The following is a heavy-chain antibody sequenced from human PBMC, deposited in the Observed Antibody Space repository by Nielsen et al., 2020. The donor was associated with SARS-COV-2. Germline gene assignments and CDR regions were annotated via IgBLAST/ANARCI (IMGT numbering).Heavy chain of an antibody. V-gene: IGHV1-69*13. Sequence: SVKVSCKASGGTFSSYAITWVRQAPGQGLEWMGGSIPIFGTGNNAQKFQGRVTITADESTSTAYMELSSLRSEDTAVYYCAVGPSPYYYGMDVWGQGTTVTVSS. D-gene: IGHD1-26*01. CDR1: GGTFSSYA. CDR2: SIPIFGTG. CDR3: AVGPSPYYYGMDV. J-gene: IGHJ6*02.